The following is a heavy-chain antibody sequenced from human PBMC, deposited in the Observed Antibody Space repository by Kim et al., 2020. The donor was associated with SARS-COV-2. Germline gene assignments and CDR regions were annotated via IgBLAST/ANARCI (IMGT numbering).Heavy chain of an antibody. Sequence: ITNYHPSLKSRVTTSVDTSKNQFSLKLSSVTAADTAVYYCASGSGSYGNWGQGTLVIVFS. CDR2: IT. CDR3: ASGSGSYGN. D-gene: IGHD3-16*01. J-gene: IGHJ4*02. V-gene: IGHV4-59*09.